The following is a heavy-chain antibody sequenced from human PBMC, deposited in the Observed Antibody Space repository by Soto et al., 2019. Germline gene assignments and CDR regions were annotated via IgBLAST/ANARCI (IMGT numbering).Heavy chain of an antibody. CDR2: IYHSGGT. CDR1: GDSISSGGYS. J-gene: IGHJ4*02. V-gene: IGHV4-30-2*01. CDR3: ARDSRSGYYLEY. Sequence: QLQLQESGSGLVKPSQTLSLTCAVSGDSISSGGYSWNWIRQPPGKGLEWIGYIYHSGGTDYNPSLKSRVTITVDSSNHQFSLKLNSVTAADTAVYYWARDSRSGYYLEYWGQGTLVTVSS. D-gene: IGHD3-22*01.